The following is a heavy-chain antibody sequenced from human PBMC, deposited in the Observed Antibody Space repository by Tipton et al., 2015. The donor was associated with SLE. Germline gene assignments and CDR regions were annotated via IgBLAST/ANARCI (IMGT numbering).Heavy chain of an antibody. J-gene: IGHJ5*02. CDR3: ARDKGTNWFDP. CDR1: GFTFSSYS. V-gene: IGHV3-21*01. Sequence: SLRLSCAASGFTFSSYSMNWVRQAPGKGLEWVSSISSSSSYIYYADSVKGRFTISRGNAKNSLYLQMNSLRAEDTAVYYCARDKGTNWFDPWGQGTLVTVSS. D-gene: IGHD1-1*01. CDR2: ISSSSSYI.